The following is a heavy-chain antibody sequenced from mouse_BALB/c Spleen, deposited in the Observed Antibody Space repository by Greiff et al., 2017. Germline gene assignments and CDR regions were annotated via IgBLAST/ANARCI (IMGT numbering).Heavy chain of an antibody. CDR2: ISCYNGAT. Sequence: LVKTGASVKISCKASGYSFTGYYMHWVKQSHGKSLEWIGYISCYNGATSYNQKFKGKATFTVDTSSSTAYMQFNSLTSEDSAIYFCARTARATYWFAYWGQGTLVTVSA. CDR1: GYSFTGYY. D-gene: IGHD3-2*01. J-gene: IGHJ3*01. V-gene: IGHV1S34*01. CDR3: ARTARATYWFAY.